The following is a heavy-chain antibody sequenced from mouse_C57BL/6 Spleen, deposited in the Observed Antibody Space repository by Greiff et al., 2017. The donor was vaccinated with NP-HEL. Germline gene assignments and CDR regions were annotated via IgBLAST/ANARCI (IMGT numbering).Heavy chain of an antibody. CDR3: TRGTTVVPFDY. Sequence: VQRVESGAELVRPGASVTLSCKASGYTFTDYEMHWVKQTPVHGLEWIGAIDPETGGTAYNQKFKGKAILTADKSSSTAYMELRSLTSEDSAVYYCTRGTTVVPFDYWGQGTTLTVSS. CDR2: IDPETGGT. CDR1: GYTFTDYE. V-gene: IGHV1-15*01. D-gene: IGHD1-1*01. J-gene: IGHJ2*01.